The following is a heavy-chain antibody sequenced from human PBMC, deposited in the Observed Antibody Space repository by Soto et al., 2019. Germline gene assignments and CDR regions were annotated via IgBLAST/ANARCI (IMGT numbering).Heavy chain of an antibody. CDR3: ARVRHDYDFWSGYSYAFDI. CDR1: GFTVSSNY. V-gene: IGHV3-66*01. D-gene: IGHD3-3*01. CDR2: IYSGGST. Sequence: GGSLRLSCAASGFTVSSNYMSWVRQAPGKGLEWVSVIYSGGSTYYADSVKGRFTISRDNSKNTLYLQMNSLRAEDTAVYYCARVRHDYDFWSGYSYAFDIWGQGTMVTVSS. J-gene: IGHJ3*02.